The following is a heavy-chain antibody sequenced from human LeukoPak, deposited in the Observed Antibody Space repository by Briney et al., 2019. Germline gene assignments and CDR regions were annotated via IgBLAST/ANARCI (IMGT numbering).Heavy chain of an antibody. CDR1: GFTFSSYS. Sequence: AGGSLRLSCAASGFTFSSYSMNWVRQAPGKGLEWVSAISGSGGSTYYADSVKGRFTISRDNSKNTLYLQMNSLRAEDTAVYYCAKVVGSSSWYYFDYWGQGTLVTVSS. D-gene: IGHD6-13*01. V-gene: IGHV3-23*01. CDR3: AKVVGSSSWYYFDY. J-gene: IGHJ4*02. CDR2: ISGSGGST.